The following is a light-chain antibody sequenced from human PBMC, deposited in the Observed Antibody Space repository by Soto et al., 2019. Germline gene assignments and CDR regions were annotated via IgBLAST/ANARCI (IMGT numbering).Light chain of an antibody. V-gene: IGKV3D-15*01. J-gene: IGKJ1*01. Sequence: IVLAQSPATLSSFPGDRVTLSFRASQYTNTRLAWYQHRPGQAPRLLIYQTSIWAAGIPARFSGRGSGTEFTLTISSLQSVDFAVYYCQQYDNWPQTFGQGTKVDIK. CDR1: QYTNTR. CDR3: QQYDNWPQT. CDR2: QTS.